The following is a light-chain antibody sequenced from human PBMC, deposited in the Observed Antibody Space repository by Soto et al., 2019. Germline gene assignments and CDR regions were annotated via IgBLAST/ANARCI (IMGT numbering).Light chain of an antibody. CDR3: QRYGSLPYT. CDR1: QSVSSSY. J-gene: IGKJ2*01. V-gene: IGKV3-20*01. Sequence: EIVLTQSPGTLSLSPGEGATLSCRASQSVSSSYLAWYQQRPGQAPRLLIYDASSRATGIPDRFSGSGSETDFTLTISRLEPEDFAVYYCQRYGSLPYTFGQGTKV. CDR2: DAS.